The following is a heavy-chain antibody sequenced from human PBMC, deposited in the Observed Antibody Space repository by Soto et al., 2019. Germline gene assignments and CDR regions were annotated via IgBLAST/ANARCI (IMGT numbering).Heavy chain of an antibody. V-gene: IGHV2-5*02. J-gene: IGHJ4*01. D-gene: IGHD6-25*01. CDR2: IYWDDDK. Sequence: QITLKESGPTLVKPTQTLTLTCTFSGFSLSSTGVGVGWIRQPPGKALECLALIYWDDDKRYSPSLKSRLTITKDTSKTQVVLILTIMDTVPTATYYCEHTRIESNRNCSGGCFDYWGQGTLVTVSS. CDR3: EHTRIESNRNCSGGCFDY. CDR1: GFSLSSTGVG.